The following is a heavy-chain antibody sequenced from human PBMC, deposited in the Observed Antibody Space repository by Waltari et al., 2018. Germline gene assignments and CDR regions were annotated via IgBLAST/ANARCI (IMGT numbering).Heavy chain of an antibody. CDR3: ARGWLQVAPPYYYYMDV. Sequence: QVQLLQWGAGLLKPSETLSLTCAVYGGSFSGYYWSWLSQLPGKGLEWLGEINHNASPDYNPYLQSRATMSIETSKNQFSLKLDSVTAADTGVYYCARGWLQVAPPYYYYMDVWDRGTAVTVSS. J-gene: IGHJ6*03. D-gene: IGHD6-19*01. V-gene: IGHV4-34*01. CDR1: GGSFSGYY. CDR2: INHNASP.